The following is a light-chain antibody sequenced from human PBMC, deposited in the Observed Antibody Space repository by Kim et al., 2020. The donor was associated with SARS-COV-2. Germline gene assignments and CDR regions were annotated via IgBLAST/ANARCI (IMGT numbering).Light chain of an antibody. CDR1: SIRKYY. V-gene: IGLV3-19*01. CDR3: NSRDNTADRLGV. CDR2: NKN. J-gene: IGLJ3*02. Sequence: LGQTVRITYQGDSIRKYYGAWYQQKPGQAPVLLIYNKNNRPSGIPDRFSVSTSGNTASLTITGAQAEDEADYYCNSRDNTADRLGVFGGGTQLTVL.